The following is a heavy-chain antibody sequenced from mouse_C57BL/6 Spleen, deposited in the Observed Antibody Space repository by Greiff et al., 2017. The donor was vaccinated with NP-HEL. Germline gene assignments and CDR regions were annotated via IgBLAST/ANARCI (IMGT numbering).Heavy chain of an antibody. Sequence: VQLQQPGAELVMPGASVKLSCKASGYTFTSYWMHWVKQRPGQGLAWIGEIDPSDSYTNYNQKFKGKSTLTVDKSSSTAYMQLSSLTSEDSAVYYCARGYYSNFYAMDYWGQGTSVTVSS. V-gene: IGHV1-69*01. J-gene: IGHJ4*01. CDR1: GYTFTSYW. D-gene: IGHD2-5*01. CDR3: ARGYYSNFYAMDY. CDR2: IDPSDSYT.